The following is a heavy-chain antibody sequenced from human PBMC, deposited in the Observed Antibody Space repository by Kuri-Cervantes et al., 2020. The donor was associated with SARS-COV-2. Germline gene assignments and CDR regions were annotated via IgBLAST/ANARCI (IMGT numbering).Heavy chain of an antibody. CDR1: GFTFSSYA. CDR3: ARAAGEAITIFGVVILGAFDI. J-gene: IGHJ3*02. V-gene: IGHV3-30-3*01. D-gene: IGHD3-3*01. CDR2: ISYDGSNK. Sequence: GGSLRLSCAASGFTFSSYAMHWVRQAPGKGLEWVAVISYDGSNKYYADSVKGRFTISRDNSKNTLYLQMNSLRAEDTAVYYCARAAGEAITIFGVVILGAFDIWGQGTMVTVSS.